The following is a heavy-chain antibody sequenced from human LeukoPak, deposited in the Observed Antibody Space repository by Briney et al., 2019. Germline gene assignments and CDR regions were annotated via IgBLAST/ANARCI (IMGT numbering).Heavy chain of an antibody. CDR2: ISGSGGRT. J-gene: IGHJ4*02. Sequence: GGSLRLSCAASGFTFSSYAMSWVRQAPGKGLEWVSSISGSGGRTYYADSVKGRFAITRDNAKSSLYLQMNSLRAEDTAVYYCARGYYGSGSYSFDNWGQGTLVTVSS. CDR3: ARGYYGSGSYSFDN. CDR1: GFTFSSYA. D-gene: IGHD3-10*01. V-gene: IGHV3-23*01.